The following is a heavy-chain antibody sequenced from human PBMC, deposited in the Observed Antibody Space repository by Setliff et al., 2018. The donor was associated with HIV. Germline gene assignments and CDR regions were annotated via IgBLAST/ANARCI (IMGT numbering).Heavy chain of an antibody. CDR2: IYTSGST. V-gene: IGHV4-61*09. CDR1: GGSISSGSYY. Sequence: SETLSLTCTVSGGSISSGSYYWSWIRQPAGKGLEWIGHIYTSGSTNYNPSLKSRVTISVDTSKNQFSLKLSSVTAADTAVYYCARVWGWDYGSESYEGLDSWGRGTLVTVSS. CDR3: ARVWGWDYGSESYEGLDS. J-gene: IGHJ4*02. D-gene: IGHD3-10*01.